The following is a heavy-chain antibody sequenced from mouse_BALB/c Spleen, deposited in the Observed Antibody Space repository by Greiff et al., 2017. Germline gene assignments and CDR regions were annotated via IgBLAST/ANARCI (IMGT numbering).Heavy chain of an antibody. CDR2: IYPGNVNT. Sequence: VQLQQSGPELVKPGASVRISCKASGYTFTSYYIHWVKQRPGQGLEWIGWIYPGNVNTKYNEKFKGKATLTADKSSSTAYMQLSSLTSEDSAVYFCARSGKIDYAMDYWGQGTSVTVSS. V-gene: IGHV1S56*01. CDR1: GYTFTSYY. J-gene: IGHJ4*01. D-gene: IGHD2-1*01. CDR3: ARSGKIDYAMDY.